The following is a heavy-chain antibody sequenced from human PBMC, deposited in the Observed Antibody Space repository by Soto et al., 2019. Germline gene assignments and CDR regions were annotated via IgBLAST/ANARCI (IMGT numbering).Heavy chain of an antibody. V-gene: IGHV4-59*08. Sequence: SETLSLTCTVSGGSISSYYWSWIRQPPGKGLEWIGYIYYSGSTNYNPSLKSRVTISVDTSKNQFSLKLSSVTAADTAVYYCARHPTRRQRLRFDFCGQGTLVTVSS. CDR2: IYYSGST. CDR3: ARHPTRRQRLRFDF. J-gene: IGHJ4*02. D-gene: IGHD6-25*01. CDR1: GGSISSYY.